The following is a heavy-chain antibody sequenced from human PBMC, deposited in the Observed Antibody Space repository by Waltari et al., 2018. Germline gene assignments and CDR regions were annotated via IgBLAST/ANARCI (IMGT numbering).Heavy chain of an antibody. CDR3: ARDYTGEGAFDI. CDR1: GFPFTSYA. J-gene: IGHJ3*02. Sequence: QVQLVESGGGVVQPGGSLRCSCAASGFPFTSYAVHWVRQAPGKGLEWVAFISLHGNTYYYADSVKGRVTMSRDNSRKMVYLQMNSLRGEDTAVYYCARDYTGEGAFDIWGQGATVTVSS. V-gene: IGHV3-30-3*01. D-gene: IGHD2-8*02. CDR2: ISLHGNTY.